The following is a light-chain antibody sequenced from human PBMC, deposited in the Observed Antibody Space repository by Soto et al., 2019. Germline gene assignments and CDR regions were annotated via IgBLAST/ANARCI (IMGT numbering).Light chain of an antibody. Sequence: QSALTQPASVSGSLGQSITISCTGTSSDVGSYSLVSWYQQLPGKAPKLMIYEDIKRPSGVSNRFSGSKSGNTASLTISGLEAEDEADYYCCSYAVGTTLVFGGGTKLTVL. CDR3: CSYAVGTTLV. J-gene: IGLJ2*01. V-gene: IGLV2-23*01. CDR1: SSDVGSYSL. CDR2: EDI.